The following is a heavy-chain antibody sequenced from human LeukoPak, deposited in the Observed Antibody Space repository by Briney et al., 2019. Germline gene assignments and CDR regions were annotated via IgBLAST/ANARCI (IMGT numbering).Heavy chain of an antibody. CDR3: ARDTSTHWFDP. J-gene: IGHJ5*02. Sequence: GGSLRLSCAASGFTFSDYYMSWIRQAPGKGLEWVSYISSSNSYTNYADSVKGRFTISRDNAKNSLYLQMNSLRAEDTAVYYCARDTSTHWFDPWGQGTLVTVSS. CDR1: GFTFSDYY. V-gene: IGHV3-11*06. D-gene: IGHD5-24*01. CDR2: ISSSNSYT.